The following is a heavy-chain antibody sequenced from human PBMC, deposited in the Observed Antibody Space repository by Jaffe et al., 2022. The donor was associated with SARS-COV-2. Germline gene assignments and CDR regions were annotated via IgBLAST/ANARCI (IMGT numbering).Heavy chain of an antibody. CDR3: AKGERYSSSWYDGSFDY. CDR2: ISYDGSNK. J-gene: IGHJ4*02. V-gene: IGHV3-30*18. D-gene: IGHD6-13*01. Sequence: QVQLVESGGGVVQPGRSLRLSCAASGFTFSSYGMHWVRQAPGKGLEWVAVISYDGSNKYYADSVKGRFTISRDNSKNTLYLQMNSLRAEDTAVYYCAKGERYSSSWYDGSFDYWGQGTLVTVSS. CDR1: GFTFSSYG.